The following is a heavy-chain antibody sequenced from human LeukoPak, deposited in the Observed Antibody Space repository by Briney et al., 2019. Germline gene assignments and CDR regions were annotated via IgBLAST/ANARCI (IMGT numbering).Heavy chain of an antibody. D-gene: IGHD2-2*01. CDR1: GFIFSSYG. Sequence: PGGSLRLSGVASGFIFSSYGMHWVRQAPGKGLEWVAFIHYDGSNEYYTDSVKGRFTVSRDNSKNTLYLQMNSLRPEDTAVYYCAKEANCSSATCSPGDWYFDLWGRGTLVTVSS. J-gene: IGHJ2*01. V-gene: IGHV3-30*02. CDR2: IHYDGSNE. CDR3: AKEANCSSATCSPGDWYFDL.